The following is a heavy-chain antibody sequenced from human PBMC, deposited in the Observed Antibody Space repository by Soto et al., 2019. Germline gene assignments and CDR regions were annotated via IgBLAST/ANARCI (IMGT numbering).Heavy chain of an antibody. CDR3: ARSCRGSGCYGSFFDY. Sequence: ASVKVSCKASGYTFTSSDINWVRQATGQGLEWVGWMNPNSGNTGHAQKFQGRVTMTRNTSTSTAYMELSSLRSEDTAVYYCARSCRGSGCYGSFFDYWGQGTLVTVSS. V-gene: IGHV1-8*01. D-gene: IGHD2-15*01. CDR1: GYTFTSSD. CDR2: MNPNSGNT. J-gene: IGHJ4*02.